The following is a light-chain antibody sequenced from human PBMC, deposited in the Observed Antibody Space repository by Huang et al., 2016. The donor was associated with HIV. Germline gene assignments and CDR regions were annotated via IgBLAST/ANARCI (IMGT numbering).Light chain of an antibody. CDR1: QGLLSD. CDR2: GAA. V-gene: IGKV3-15*01. CDR3: QQYTTWPPIT. J-gene: IGKJ5*01. Sequence: EIVMTKSPATLSLSRVERATLSCRASQGLLSDLDWYQQKPVQAPRLLIYGAATRATVIPARFSGSGAGTEFTLTISSLQSEEFALYYCQQYTTWPPITFGQGTRLEIK.